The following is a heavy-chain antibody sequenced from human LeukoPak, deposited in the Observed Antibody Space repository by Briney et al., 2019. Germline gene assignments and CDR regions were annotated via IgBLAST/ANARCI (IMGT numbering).Heavy chain of an antibody. J-gene: IGHJ4*02. V-gene: IGHV4-61*02. D-gene: IGHD6-13*01. CDR1: GGSISSGSYY. Sequence: PQTLSLTCTVSGGSISSGSYYWSWNRQPAGKGLEWIGRIYTSGSTNYNPSLKSRVTISVDTSKNQFSLKLSSVTAADTAVYYCASSKDGRIAAAQFDYWGQGTLVTVSS. CDR2: IYTSGST. CDR3: ASSKDGRIAAAQFDY.